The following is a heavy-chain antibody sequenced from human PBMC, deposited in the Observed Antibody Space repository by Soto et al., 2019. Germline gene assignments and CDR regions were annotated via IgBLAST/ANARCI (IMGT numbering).Heavy chain of an antibody. V-gene: IGHV4-59*01. D-gene: IGHD6-19*01. CDR3: ARGEVAVAGTSFDY. Sequence: PSETLSLTCTVSGGSISSYYWSWIRQPPGKGLEWIGYIYYSGSTNYNPSLKSRVTISVDTSKNQFSLKLSSVTAADTAVYYCARGEVAVAGTSFDYWGQGTLVTAPQ. CDR1: GGSISSYY. J-gene: IGHJ4*02. CDR2: IYYSGST.